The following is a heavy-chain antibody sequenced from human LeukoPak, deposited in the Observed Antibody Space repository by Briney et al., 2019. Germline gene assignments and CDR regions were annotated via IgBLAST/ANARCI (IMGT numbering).Heavy chain of an antibody. CDR3: AKDKPRWYYDSSGYYPDY. CDR2: ISASDDNT. V-gene: IGHV3-23*01. CDR1: GFTFSSYA. D-gene: IGHD3-22*01. Sequence: GGSLRLSCAASGFTFSSYAMSWVRQAPGKGLEWVSTISASDDNTYYADPVKGRFTISRDNSKSTLYLQLNSLRAEDTAVYYCAKDKPRWYYDSSGYYPDYWGQGTLVTVSS. J-gene: IGHJ4*02.